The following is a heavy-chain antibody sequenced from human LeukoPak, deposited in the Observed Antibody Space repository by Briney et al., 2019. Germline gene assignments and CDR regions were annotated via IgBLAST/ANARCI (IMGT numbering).Heavy chain of an antibody. CDR2: ISGSGGNT. CDR1: GFTFNSYA. J-gene: IGHJ4*02. Sequence: GGSLRLSCAASGFTFNSYAMTWVRQAPAKGLEWVSAISGSGGNTYYADSVKGRFTISRDNSKNTLYLQMNSLRAEDTAVYYCAKDRIIAAAAYYFDYWGQGTLVTVSS. V-gene: IGHV3-23*01. D-gene: IGHD6-13*01. CDR3: AKDRIIAAAAYYFDY.